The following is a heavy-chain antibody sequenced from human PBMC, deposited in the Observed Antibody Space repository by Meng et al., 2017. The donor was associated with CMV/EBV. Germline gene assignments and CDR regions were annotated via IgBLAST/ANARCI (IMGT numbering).Heavy chain of an antibody. CDR3: ARDRDSGSYPSYYFDY. V-gene: IGHV3-21*01. D-gene: IGHD1-26*01. CDR2: ISSSSSYI. Sequence: EVLLVESGGXPVKPGGSRILSAAASGFTFSSYSMNWVRQAPGKGLEWVSSISSSSSYIYYADSVKGRFTISRDNAKNSLYLQMNSLRAEDTAVYYCARDRDSGSYPSYYFDYWGQGTLFNVSS. CDR1: GFTFSSYS. J-gene: IGHJ4*02.